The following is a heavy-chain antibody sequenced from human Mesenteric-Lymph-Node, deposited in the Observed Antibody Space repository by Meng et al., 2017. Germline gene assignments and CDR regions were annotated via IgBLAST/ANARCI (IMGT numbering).Heavy chain of an antibody. Sequence: SETLSLTCTVSGGSFSSGNYYWNWIRQPAGKGLEWIGRIYSSGSTDYNPSLKSRVTISVDTSKNQFSLQLSSVTPEDTAVYYCARRGRYVDTPSLGDWFDPWGQGIVVTVSS. CDR3: ARRGRYVDTPSLGDWFDP. CDR2: IYSSGST. D-gene: IGHD5-18*01. J-gene: IGHJ5*02. V-gene: IGHV4-61*02. CDR1: GGSFSSGNYY.